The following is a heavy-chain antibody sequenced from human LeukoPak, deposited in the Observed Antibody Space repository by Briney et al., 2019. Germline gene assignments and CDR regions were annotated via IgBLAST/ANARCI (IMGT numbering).Heavy chain of an antibody. CDR1: GFTFSGSA. CDR3: TLGGYCSSTSCLGSNWFDP. D-gene: IGHD2-2*01. J-gene: IGHJ5*02. CDR2: IRSKANSYAT. V-gene: IGHV3-73*01. Sequence: PGGSLRLSCAASGFTFSGSAMHWVRQASGKGLEWVGRIRSKANSYATAYAASVKGRFTISRDDSKNTAYLQMNSPKTEDTAVYCCTLGGYCSSTSCLGSNWFDPWGQGTLVTVSS.